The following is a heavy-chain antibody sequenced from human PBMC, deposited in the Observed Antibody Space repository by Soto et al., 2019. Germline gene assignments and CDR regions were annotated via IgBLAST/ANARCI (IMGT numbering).Heavy chain of an antibody. J-gene: IGHJ4*02. CDR2: VYYTGST. CDR1: GDSISTFY. V-gene: IGHV4-59*01. Sequence: SETLSLTCTVSGDSISTFYWGWMRQSPGKELEWIGYVYYTGSTNYNPSLKSQVTISVDRSKNQFSLKLTSANAADTAVYYCARGRTVRNYADDSSDYFYFFDYWGQGTQVTVPQ. CDR3: ARGRTVRNYADDSSDYFYFFDY. D-gene: IGHD3-22*01.